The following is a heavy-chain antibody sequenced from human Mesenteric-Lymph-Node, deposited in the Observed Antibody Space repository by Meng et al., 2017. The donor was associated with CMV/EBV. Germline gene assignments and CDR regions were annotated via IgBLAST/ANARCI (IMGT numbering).Heavy chain of an antibody. V-gene: IGHV3-23*01. CDR1: GFTFSSYA. J-gene: IGHJ4*02. CDR3: AKAPGYYPHYSDY. D-gene: IGHD3-22*01. CDR2: TSGSGGST. Sequence: GGSLRLSCAASGFTFSSYAMSWVRQAPGKGLEWVSGTSGSGGSTYYADSVKGRFTISRDNSKNTLYLQMNSLRGEDTAVYYCAKAPGYYPHYSDYWGQGTLVTVSS.